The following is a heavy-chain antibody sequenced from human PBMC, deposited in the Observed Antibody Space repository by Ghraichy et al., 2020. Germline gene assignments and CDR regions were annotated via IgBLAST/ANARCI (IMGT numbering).Heavy chain of an antibody. CDR1: GGSVSSGSYY. D-gene: IGHD1-7*01. Sequence: SETLSLTCTVSGGSVSSGSYYWSWIRQPPGKGLEWIGYIYYSGSTNYNPSLKSRVTISVDTSKNQFSLKLSSVTAADTAVYYCARVSELELMLHYFDYWGQGTLVTVSS. V-gene: IGHV4-61*01. CDR2: IYYSGST. CDR3: ARVSELELMLHYFDY. J-gene: IGHJ4*02.